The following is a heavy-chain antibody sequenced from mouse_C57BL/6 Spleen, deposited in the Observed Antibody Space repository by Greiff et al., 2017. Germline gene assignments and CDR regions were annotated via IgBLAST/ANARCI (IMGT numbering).Heavy chain of an antibody. CDR3: ARKGAHYGSPYWYFDV. Sequence: VKLQESGAELVKPGASVKLSCKASGYTFTSYWMHWVKQRPGQGLEWIGMIHPNSGSTNYNEKFKSKATLTVDKSSSTAYMQLSSLTAEDSAVYYWARKGAHYGSPYWYFDVWGTGTTVTVSS. V-gene: IGHV1-64*01. D-gene: IGHD1-1*01. CDR2: IHPNSGST. CDR1: GYTFTSYW. J-gene: IGHJ1*03.